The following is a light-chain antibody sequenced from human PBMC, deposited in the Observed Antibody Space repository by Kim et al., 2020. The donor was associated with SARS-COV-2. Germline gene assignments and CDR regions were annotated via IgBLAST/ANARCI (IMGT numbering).Light chain of an antibody. Sequence: ANITFKSSQSLLSSSNNKNYLGWHQQKPGQPPRLLIYGASSRESGVPDRFGGSGSGTDFTLTISSLQAEDVAVYYCQQYYTTPITFGQGTRLEIK. CDR1: QSLLSSSNNKNY. J-gene: IGKJ5*01. CDR3: QQYYTTPIT. CDR2: GAS. V-gene: IGKV4-1*01.